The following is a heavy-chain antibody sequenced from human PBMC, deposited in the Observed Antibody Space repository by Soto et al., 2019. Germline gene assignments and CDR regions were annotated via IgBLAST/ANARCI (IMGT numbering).Heavy chain of an antibody. V-gene: IGHV4-34*01. CDR1: GGSFSGYY. J-gene: IGHJ5*02. CDR2: INHSGST. Sequence: SETLSLTCAVYGGSFSGYYWSWIRQPPGKGLEWIGEINHSGSTNYNPSLKSRVTISVDTSKNQFSLKLSSVTAADTAVYYCASRRGRIQTTVNNWFDPWGQGTLVTVSS. D-gene: IGHD4-4*01. CDR3: ASRRGRIQTTVNNWFDP.